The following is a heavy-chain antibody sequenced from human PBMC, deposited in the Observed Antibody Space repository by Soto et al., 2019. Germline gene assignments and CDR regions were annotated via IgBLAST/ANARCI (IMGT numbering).Heavy chain of an antibody. D-gene: IGHD3-10*01. V-gene: IGHV3-23*01. J-gene: IGHJ3*02. Sequence: GGSLRLSCAASGFTFSSYAISWVRQAPGKGLEWVSGISDSGDTTHYADSVMGRFTISRDDSKNTAYLQMNSLKTEDTAVYYCTRGKHEPFQLLVDAFDIWGQGTMVTVSS. CDR1: GFTFSSYA. CDR2: ISDSGDTT. CDR3: TRGKHEPFQLLVDAFDI.